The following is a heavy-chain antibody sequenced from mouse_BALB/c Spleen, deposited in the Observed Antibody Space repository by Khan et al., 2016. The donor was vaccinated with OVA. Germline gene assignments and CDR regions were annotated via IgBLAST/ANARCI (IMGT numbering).Heavy chain of an antibody. J-gene: IGHJ3*01. D-gene: IGHD4-1*01. CDR3: ASHLTGAFAY. V-gene: IGHV5-6*01. Sequence: EVQLQESGGDLVKPGGSLKLSCAASGFTFSSYSMSWVRQTPDKRLEWVATISSGGDYTYYPDNVQGRFTISRDNAKNTLYLQMSSLKSDDTAMYYCASHLTGAFAYWGQGTLVTVSA. CDR2: ISSGGDYT. CDR1: GFTFSSYS.